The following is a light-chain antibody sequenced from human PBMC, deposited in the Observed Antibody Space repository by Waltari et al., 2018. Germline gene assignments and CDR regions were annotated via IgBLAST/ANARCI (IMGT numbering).Light chain of an antibody. Sequence: EIVLTQSPGPLSLSPGERVTLSCRASQSVTSSYLAWYQQKPGQAPRRLIYSASNRATGIPDRFSGSGSGTDFTLTISRLEPEDFAVYCCQQYGSSPPTFGQGTKVEIK. CDR2: SAS. CDR3: QQYGSSPPT. CDR1: QSVTSSY. J-gene: IGKJ1*01. V-gene: IGKV3-20*01.